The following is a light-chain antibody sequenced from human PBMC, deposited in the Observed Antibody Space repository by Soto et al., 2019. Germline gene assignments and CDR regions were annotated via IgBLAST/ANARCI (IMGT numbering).Light chain of an antibody. Sequence: DIQMTQSPSTLSASVGDRVTLTCRASQSISSWLAWYQQKPGKAPKLLIYKASYLESGVPSRFSGSGSGTEFTLTISSLQPDDFATYYCQQYNIYSPRNPFGQGTKVEIK. CDR3: QQYNIYSPRNP. CDR2: KAS. V-gene: IGKV1-5*03. CDR1: QSISSW. J-gene: IGKJ1*01.